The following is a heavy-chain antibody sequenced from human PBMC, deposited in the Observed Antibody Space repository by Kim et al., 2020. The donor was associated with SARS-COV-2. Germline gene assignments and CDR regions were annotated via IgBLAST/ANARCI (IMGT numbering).Heavy chain of an antibody. V-gene: IGHV1-69*02. J-gene: IGHJ4*02. D-gene: IGHD3-22*01. Sequence: QKCQGRVTITADKSTSTAYMELSSLRSEDTAVYYCAVPEYYYDSSGYLDYWGQGTLVTVSS. CDR3: AVPEYYYDSSGYLDY.